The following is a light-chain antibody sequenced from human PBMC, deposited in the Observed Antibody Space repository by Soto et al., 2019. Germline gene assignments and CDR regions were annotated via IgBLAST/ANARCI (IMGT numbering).Light chain of an antibody. J-gene: IGKJ1*01. Sequence: DIQMTQSPSTLSGSVGDRVTITCRASQTISSWLAWYQQKPGKAPKLPIYKASTLKSGVPSRFSGSGSGTEFTLTISSLQPDDFATYYCQHYSSYSEAFGQGTKVELK. V-gene: IGKV1-5*03. CDR2: KAS. CDR1: QTISSW. CDR3: QHYSSYSEA.